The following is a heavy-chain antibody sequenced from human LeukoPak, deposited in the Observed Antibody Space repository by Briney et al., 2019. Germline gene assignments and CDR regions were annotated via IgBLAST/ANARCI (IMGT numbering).Heavy chain of an antibody. CDR3: ARPNYYGSGIQQWLAY. Sequence: GGSLRLSCAASGFTFSSYAMHWVRQAPGKGLEWVAVISYDGSNKYYADSVKGRFTISRDNSKNTLYLQMNSLRAEDTAVYYCARPNYYGSGIQQWLAYWGQGTLVTVSS. CDR2: ISYDGSNK. D-gene: IGHD3-10*01. J-gene: IGHJ4*02. V-gene: IGHV3-30*04. CDR1: GFTFSSYA.